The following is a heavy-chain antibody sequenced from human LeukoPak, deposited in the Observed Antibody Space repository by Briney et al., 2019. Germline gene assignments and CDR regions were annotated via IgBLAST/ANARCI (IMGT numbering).Heavy chain of an antibody. J-gene: IGHJ5*02. CDR3: AIKRRPRGVNYYGSGSFLSWFDP. CDR2: INPNSGGT. D-gene: IGHD3-10*01. V-gene: IGHV1-2*02. Sequence: ASVKVPCKASGYTFTGYYMHWVRQAPGQGLEWMGWINPNSGGTNYAQKFQGRVTMTRDTSISTAYMELSRLRSDDTAVYYCAIKRRPRGVNYYGSGSFLSWFDPWGQGTLVTVSS. CDR1: GYTFTGYY.